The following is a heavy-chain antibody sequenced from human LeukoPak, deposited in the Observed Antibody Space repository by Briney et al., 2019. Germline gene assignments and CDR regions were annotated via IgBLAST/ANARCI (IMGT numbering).Heavy chain of an antibody. J-gene: IGHJ4*02. Sequence: GGSLRLSCAASGFTFRSYAMGWVRQSPGQGLEWVSSISGGGGGTYYAEFVKGRFTISRDNSKNTLCLQMNSLRAEDTAVYYCAKFNEILTGYFDYWGQGTLVTVSS. V-gene: IGHV3-23*01. CDR2: ISGGGGGT. D-gene: IGHD3-9*01. CDR3: AKFNEILTGYFDY. CDR1: GFTFRSYA.